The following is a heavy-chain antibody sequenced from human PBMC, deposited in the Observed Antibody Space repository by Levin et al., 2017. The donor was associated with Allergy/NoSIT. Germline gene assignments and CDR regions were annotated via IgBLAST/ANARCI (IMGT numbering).Heavy chain of an antibody. CDR1: GFPFTGFW. J-gene: IGHJ4*02. V-gene: IGHV3-7*01. CDR3: ERAASWDCSRANCYHGRPEKFDY. CDR2: IKQDGSEK. D-gene: IGHD2-2*01. Sequence: GGSLRLSCAASGFPFTGFWMIWVRQAPGRGLEWVASIKQDGSEKYNLDSVKGRFTISRDNAKNLLYLQMNSLRAEDTAVYYCERAASWDCSRANCYHGRPEKFDYWGQGTLVTVSS.